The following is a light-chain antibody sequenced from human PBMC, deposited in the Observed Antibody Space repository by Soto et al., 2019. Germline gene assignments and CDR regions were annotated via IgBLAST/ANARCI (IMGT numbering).Light chain of an antibody. J-gene: IGLJ1*01. Sequence: QAVLTQPASVFGSPGQSITISCTGTSNDIGGYNFVSWYQQHPGKAPKLMIYAVSSRPSGVSNRFSGSKSGNTASLTISGLQAEDEADYYCCSYSDSNTYVFGTGTKVTVL. CDR1: SNDIGGYNF. CDR2: AVS. V-gene: IGLV2-14*03. CDR3: CSYSDSNTYV.